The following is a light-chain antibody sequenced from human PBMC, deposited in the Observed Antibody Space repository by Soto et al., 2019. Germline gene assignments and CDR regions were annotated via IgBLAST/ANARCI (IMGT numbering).Light chain of an antibody. CDR2: AAS. V-gene: IGKV3-11*01. Sequence: EIVLTQSPATLSLSPGERATLSCRASRSVGNNLAWYQKKPGQAPGLLIYAASTMATGIPARFSGSGSGTDFTLTISSLETEDFAVYDGQQHADWPLTFGGGTKVEIK. J-gene: IGKJ4*01. CDR1: RSVGNN. CDR3: QQHADWPLT.